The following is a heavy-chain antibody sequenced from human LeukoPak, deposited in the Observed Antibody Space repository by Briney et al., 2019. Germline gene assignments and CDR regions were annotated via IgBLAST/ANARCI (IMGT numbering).Heavy chain of an antibody. J-gene: IGHJ6*02. CDR3: ARRSGRYYYGMDV. V-gene: IGHV5-10-1*01. Sequence: GESLKISCKGSGYSFTSYWITWVRQMPGKGLEWMGRIDPSDFYTNYSPSFQAHVTISVDKSISTAYLQWNSLQAPDTAMYYCARRSGRYYYGMDVWGQGTTVTVSS. CDR2: IDPSDFYT. CDR1: GYSFTSYW. D-gene: IGHD1-26*01.